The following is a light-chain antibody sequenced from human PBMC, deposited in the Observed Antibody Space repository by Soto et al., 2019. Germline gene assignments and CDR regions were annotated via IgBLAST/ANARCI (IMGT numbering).Light chain of an antibody. CDR2: EVS. Sequence: QSALTQPASVSGSPGQSITISCIGTSSDVGGYNFVSWYQQHPGKAPKLMIYEVSNRPSGVSTRFSGSKSGNTASLAISGLQSEDEADYYCAAWDDSLNGPVFGGGTKLTVL. J-gene: IGLJ2*01. CDR1: SSDVGGYNF. CDR3: AAWDDSLNGPV. V-gene: IGLV2-14*01.